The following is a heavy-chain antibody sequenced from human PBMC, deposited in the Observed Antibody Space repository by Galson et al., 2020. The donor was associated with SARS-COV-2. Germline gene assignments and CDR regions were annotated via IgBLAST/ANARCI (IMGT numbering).Heavy chain of an antibody. CDR1: GFTFSSYA. D-gene: IGHD3-10*01. Sequence: TGGSLRLSCAASGFTFSSYAMHWVRQAPGKGLEWVAVISYDGSNKYYADSVKCRFTISRDNSKNTLYLQMNSLRAEDTAVYYCSRAARESFYYGMDVGGHGTTVTFSS. CDR2: ISYDGSNK. CDR3: SRAARESFYYGMDV. J-gene: IGHJ6*02. V-gene: IGHV3-30*04.